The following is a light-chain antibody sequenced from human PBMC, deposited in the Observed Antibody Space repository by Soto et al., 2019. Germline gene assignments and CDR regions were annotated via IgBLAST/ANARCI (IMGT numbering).Light chain of an antibody. Sequence: DVVLTQTPLSSPVTLGQPASISCRSSQSLVYSDGNTYLSWLQQRPGQPPRLLIYQISNRFSGVPDSFSGSGAGTYFTLKISIVEAEDVGVYYCMQFAHFPRTFGQGTKVDIK. V-gene: IGKV2-24*01. J-gene: IGKJ1*01. CDR2: QIS. CDR3: MQFAHFPRT. CDR1: QSLVYSDGNTY.